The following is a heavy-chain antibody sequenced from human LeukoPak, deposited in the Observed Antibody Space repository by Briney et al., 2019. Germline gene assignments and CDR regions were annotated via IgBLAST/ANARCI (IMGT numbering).Heavy chain of an antibody. J-gene: IGHJ6*04. CDR3: ARLYSGYGAYYYYYGMDV. V-gene: IGHV4-59*01. D-gene: IGHD5-12*01. CDR2: IYYSGST. Sequence: SETLSLTCTVSGGSISSYYWSWIRQPPGKGLEWIGYIYYSGSTNYNPSLKSRVTISVDTSKNQFFLKLSSVTAADTAVYYCARLYSGYGAYYYYYGMDVWGKGTTVTVSS. CDR1: GGSISSYY.